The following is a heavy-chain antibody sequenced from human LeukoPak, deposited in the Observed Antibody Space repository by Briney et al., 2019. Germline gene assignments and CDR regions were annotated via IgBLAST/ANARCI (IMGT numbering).Heavy chain of an antibody. CDR1: GFSFSSYY. V-gene: IGHV3-7*04. CDR2: IKQDDSEI. D-gene: IGHD6-25*01. J-gene: IGHJ4*02. Sequence: GGSLRLSCAASGFSFSSYYMSWVRQAPGKGLEWVACIKQDDSEIYYVGSVKGRFTISRDNAKNSLYLQMDSLRAEDTAVYYCARGGLRLFDNWGQGTLVTVSS. CDR3: ARGGLRLFDN.